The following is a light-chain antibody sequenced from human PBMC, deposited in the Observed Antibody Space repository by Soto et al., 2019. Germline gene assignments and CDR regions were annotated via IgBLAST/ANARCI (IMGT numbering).Light chain of an antibody. CDR2: GAS. J-gene: IGKJ2*01. Sequence: EIVMTQSPATLSVSPGERATLSCRASQSVSSNLAWYQQKPGQAPRLPIYGASTRATGIPARFSGSGSGTEFTLTISSLQSEDFAVYYCQQYNNWPPYTIGQGTKLEIK. CDR3: QQYNNWPPYT. V-gene: IGKV3-15*01. CDR1: QSVSSN.